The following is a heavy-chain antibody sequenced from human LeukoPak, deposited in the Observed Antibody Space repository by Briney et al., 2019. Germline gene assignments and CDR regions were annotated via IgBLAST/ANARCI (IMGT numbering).Heavy chain of an antibody. D-gene: IGHD3-22*01. CDR1: GGSISSYY. Sequence: PSETLSLTCTVSGGSISSYYWSWIRQPPGKRLEWIGYIYYSGSTNYNPSLKSRVTISVDTSKNQFSLKLSSVTAADTAVYYCARRDDSSGYHKIFDYWGPGTLVTVSS. V-gene: IGHV4-59*01. J-gene: IGHJ4*02. CDR3: ARRDDSSGYHKIFDY. CDR2: IYYSGST.